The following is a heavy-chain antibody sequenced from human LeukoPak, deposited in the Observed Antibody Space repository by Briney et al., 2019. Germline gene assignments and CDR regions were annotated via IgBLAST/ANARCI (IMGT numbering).Heavy chain of an antibody. V-gene: IGHV3-30*18. Sequence: PGGSLRLSCAASGFTFSSYGMHWVRQAPGKGLEWVAVISYDGSKKYYADSVKGRFTISRDNSKNTLYLQMNSLRAEDTAVYYCAKGRDSSSWLDYFDYWGQGTLVTVSS. CDR1: GFTFSSYG. D-gene: IGHD6-13*01. J-gene: IGHJ4*02. CDR3: AKGRDSSSWLDYFDY. CDR2: ISYDGSKK.